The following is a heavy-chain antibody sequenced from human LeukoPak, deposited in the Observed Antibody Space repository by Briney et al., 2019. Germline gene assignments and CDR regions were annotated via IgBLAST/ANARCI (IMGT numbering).Heavy chain of an antibody. CDR3: ARSPDYYGSGSYYNGDWFDP. J-gene: IGHJ5*02. D-gene: IGHD3-10*01. CDR2: INHSGST. Sequence: SETLSLTCAVYGGSFSGYCWSWIRQPPGKGLEWIGEINHSGSTNYNPSLKSRVTISVDTSKNQFSLKLSSVTAADTAVYYCARSPDYYGSGSYYNGDWFDPWGQGTLVTVSS. V-gene: IGHV4-34*01. CDR1: GGSFSGYC.